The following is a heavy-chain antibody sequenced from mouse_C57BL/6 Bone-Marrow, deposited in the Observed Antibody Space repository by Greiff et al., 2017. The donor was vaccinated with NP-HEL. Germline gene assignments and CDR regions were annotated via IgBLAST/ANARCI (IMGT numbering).Heavy chain of an antibody. CDR1: GFTFSDYY. V-gene: IGHV5-16*01. CDR3: AREGGLRRRTYAMDY. D-gene: IGHD2-4*01. J-gene: IGHJ4*01. CDR2: INYDGSST. Sequence: EVKLVESEGGLVQPGSSMKLSCTTSGFTFSDYYMAWVRQVPEKGLDWVANINYDGSSTYYLDSLKSRFIISRDNAKNILYLQMSSLKSEDTATYYCAREGGLRRRTYAMDYLGQGTSVTVSS.